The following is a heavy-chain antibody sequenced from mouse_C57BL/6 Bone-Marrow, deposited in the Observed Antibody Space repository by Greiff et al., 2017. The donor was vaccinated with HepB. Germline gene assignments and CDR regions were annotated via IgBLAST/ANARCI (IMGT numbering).Heavy chain of an antibody. V-gene: IGHV7-3*01. D-gene: IGHD2-4*01. CDR2: IRNKANGYTT. Sequence: EVKVVESGGGLVQPGGSLSLSCAASGFTFTDYYMSWVRQPPGKALEWLGFIRNKANGYTTEYSASVKGRFTISRDNSQSILYLQMNALRAEDSATYYCARSRRPHYDYRFYAMDYWGQGTSVTVSS. CDR3: ARSRRPHYDYRFYAMDY. CDR1: GFTFTDYY. J-gene: IGHJ4*01.